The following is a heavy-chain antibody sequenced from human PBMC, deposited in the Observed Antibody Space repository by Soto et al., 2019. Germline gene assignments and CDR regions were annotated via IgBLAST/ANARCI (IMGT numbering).Heavy chain of an antibody. J-gene: IGHJ4*02. CDR2: IIPIFGTA. D-gene: IGHD1-20*01. Sequence: SVKVSCKASGGTFSSYAISWVLQAPGQGLEWMGGIIPIFGTANYAQKFQGRVTITADKSTSTAYMELSSLRSEDTAVYYCARDNWNVPGGYYFDYWGQGTRVTVSS. V-gene: IGHV1-69*06. CDR1: GGTFSSYA. CDR3: ARDNWNVPGGYYFDY.